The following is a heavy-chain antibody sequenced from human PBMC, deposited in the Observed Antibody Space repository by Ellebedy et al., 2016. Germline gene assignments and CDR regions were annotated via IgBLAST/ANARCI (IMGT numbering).Heavy chain of an antibody. CDR1: GFTFTNYY. D-gene: IGHD2-15*01. CDR3: ARESGGFDI. Sequence: ASVKVSCKASGFTFTNYYMHWVRQAPGQGLEWMGIINPSGGSTSYAQKFQGRVTVTTDTSTGTVYMELSSLRSEDTALYYCARESGGFDIWGQGTMVTVSS. V-gene: IGHV1-46*01. J-gene: IGHJ3*02. CDR2: INPSGGST.